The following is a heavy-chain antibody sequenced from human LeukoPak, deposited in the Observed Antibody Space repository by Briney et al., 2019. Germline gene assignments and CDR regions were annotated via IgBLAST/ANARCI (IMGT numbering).Heavy chain of an antibody. CDR3: ARGGYYDFWSGSFDY. Sequence: GGSLRLSCAASGFTFKNYAMTWVRQAPGKGLEWVANIKQDGSEKYYVDSVKGRFTISRDNAKNSLYLQMNSLRAEDTAVYYCARGGYYDFWSGSFDYWGQGTLVTVSS. J-gene: IGHJ4*02. CDR2: IKQDGSEK. V-gene: IGHV3-7*01. CDR1: GFTFKNYA. D-gene: IGHD3-3*01.